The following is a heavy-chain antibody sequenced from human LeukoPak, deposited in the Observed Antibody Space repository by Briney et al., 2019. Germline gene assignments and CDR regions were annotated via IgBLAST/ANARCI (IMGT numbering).Heavy chain of an antibody. D-gene: IGHD2-2*01. CDR1: GYTFTGSY. CDR3: ARGGAFCRITTCHDFAH. V-gene: IGHV1-2*02. CDR2: TNPSTGGT. J-gene: IGHJ4*02. Sequence: ASVKVSCKTSGYTFTGSYLHWVRQVPGQGLEWMGWTNPSTGGTKSAQQFEGRVTMTRDTSNTTGYLELRSLRLDDTATYYCARGGAFCRITTCHDFAHWGQGTLVIVSS.